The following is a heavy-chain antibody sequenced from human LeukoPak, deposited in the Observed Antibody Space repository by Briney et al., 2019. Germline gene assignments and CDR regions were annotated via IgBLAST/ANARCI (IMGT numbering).Heavy chain of an antibody. D-gene: IGHD3-9*01. J-gene: IGHJ4*02. V-gene: IGHV3-23*01. CDR2: ISGSGGST. Sequence: PGGSLRLSCAASGFTISSYAMNWVRQAPGKGLEWVSAISGSGGSTYYADSVKGRFTISRDNSKNTLYLQMNSLRAEDTAVYYCAKQRGLRYFDWSRDYWGQGTLVTVSS. CDR1: GFTISSYA. CDR3: AKQRGLRYFDWSRDY.